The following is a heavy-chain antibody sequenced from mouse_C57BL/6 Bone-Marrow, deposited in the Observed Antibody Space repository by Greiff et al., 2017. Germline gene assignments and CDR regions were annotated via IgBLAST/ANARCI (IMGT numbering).Heavy chain of an antibody. D-gene: IGHD2-4*01. CDR1: GYTFTSYW. CDR3: ARGGYDYDEGPWFAY. V-gene: IGHV1-59*01. Sequence: QVQLQQPGAELVRPGTSVKLSCKASGYTFTSYWMHWVKQRPGQGLEWIGVIDPSDSYTNYNQKFKGKATLTVDTSSSTAYMQLSSLTSEDSAVYYGARGGYDYDEGPWFAYWGQGTLGTVSA. J-gene: IGHJ3*01. CDR2: IDPSDSYT.